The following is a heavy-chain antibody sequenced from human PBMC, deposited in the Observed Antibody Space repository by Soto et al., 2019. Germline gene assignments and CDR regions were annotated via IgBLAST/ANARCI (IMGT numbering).Heavy chain of an antibody. J-gene: IGHJ4*02. D-gene: IGHD2-21*02. CDR2: MSHSGTT. CDR3: GMSRACYTIHS. Sequence: QLQESGPGLVKPSGTLSLTCAVSGDSVSTNYWWGWVRQSPVTGLEWIGDMSHSGTTNYSPSLKSRVALSVDTSKNQFSLELKSVTAADTAVYFCGMSRACYTIHSWGQGTLVTVSS. CDR1: GDSVSTNYW. V-gene: IGHV4-4*02.